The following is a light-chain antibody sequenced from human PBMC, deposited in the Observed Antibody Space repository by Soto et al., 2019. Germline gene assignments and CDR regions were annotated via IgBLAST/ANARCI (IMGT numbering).Light chain of an antibody. Sequence: IVMTQSPATLSVSPGEGATLSCRASQNIYSNVAWYQQRPGQAPRLLIYRASTRATGIPARFSGSGSGTEFTLTISSLQSEDFTVYSCLQYHNLWAFGQGTKVEIK. CDR3: LQYHNLWA. CDR2: RAS. CDR1: QNIYSN. V-gene: IGKV3-15*01. J-gene: IGKJ1*01.